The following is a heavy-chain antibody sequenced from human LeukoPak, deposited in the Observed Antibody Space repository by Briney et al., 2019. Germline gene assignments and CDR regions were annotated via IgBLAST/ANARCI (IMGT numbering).Heavy chain of an antibody. J-gene: IGHJ4*02. D-gene: IGHD3-22*01. CDR1: GYTFTSYY. V-gene: IGHV1-46*01. CDR3: ARDPSEYYYDSSGYYLFRELGYFDY. Sequence: ASVKVSCKPSGYTFTSYYMHWVRQAPREGLEGMGIINHSGGSTSYAQKFQGRVTMTRDMSTSTVYMELSSLRSEDTAVYYCARDPSEYYYDSSGYYLFRELGYFDYWGQGTLVTVSS. CDR2: INHSGGST.